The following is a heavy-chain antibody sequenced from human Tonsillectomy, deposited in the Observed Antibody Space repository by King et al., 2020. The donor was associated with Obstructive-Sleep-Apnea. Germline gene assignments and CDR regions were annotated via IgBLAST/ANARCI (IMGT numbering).Heavy chain of an antibody. CDR1: GFTFTNAW. V-gene: IGHV3-15*01. CDR2: IKSKADGGTT. CDR3: TLTGAHWGNDY. Sequence: EVQLVESGGGLVKPGGSLRLSCAASGFTFTNAWMNWVRQAPGKGLEWVGRIKSKADGGTTDYAAPVKGRFTISRDDSKNTLYLQMNSLKTEDTAVYYCTLTGAHWGNDYWGQGTLVTVSS. J-gene: IGHJ4*02. D-gene: IGHD7-27*01.